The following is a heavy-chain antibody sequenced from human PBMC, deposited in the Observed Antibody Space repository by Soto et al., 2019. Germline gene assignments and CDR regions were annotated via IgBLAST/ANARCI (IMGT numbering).Heavy chain of an antibody. Sequence: EVPLLESGGGLVQPGGFLRLSCAASGLTFSSYSMRWVRTAPGKGLWWVSAINGSGGRTYYSDAVKGRFTISGDKSKNTLYMQMNSLRAEDTAGYSGAKVIAAGGTGYGLDPWGQGTLVTVSS. CDR3: AKVIAAGGTGYGLDP. D-gene: IGHD6-13*01. J-gene: IGHJ5*02. V-gene: IGHV3-23*01. CDR1: GLTFSSYS. CDR2: INGSGGRT.